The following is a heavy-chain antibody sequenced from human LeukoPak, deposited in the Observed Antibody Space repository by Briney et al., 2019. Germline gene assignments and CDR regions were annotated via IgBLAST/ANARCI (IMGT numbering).Heavy chain of an antibody. V-gene: IGHV1-18*01. CDR2: ISAYNGNT. J-gene: IGHJ4*02. D-gene: IGHD4-23*01. CDR3: AGDKLYGGNSPLGY. CDR1: GYTFTSYG. Sequence: ASVKVSCKASGYTFTSYGISWVRQAPGQGLEWMGWISAYNGNTNYAQKLQGRVTMTTDTSTSTAYMELRSLRSDDTAVYYCAGDKLYGGNSPLGYWGQGTLVTVSS.